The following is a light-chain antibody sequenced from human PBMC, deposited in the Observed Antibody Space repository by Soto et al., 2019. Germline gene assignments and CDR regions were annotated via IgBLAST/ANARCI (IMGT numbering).Light chain of an antibody. V-gene: IGKV3-15*01. J-gene: IGKJ5*01. CDR1: QRVYSN. Sequence: EIFMTLSADTLSVSPGKSATLFCRASQRVYSNLAWYQQRPGQAPRLLVYGASTRATGVPARFSGRGSGTEFTLTISSLQSEDFAVYYCQQYTNWPPNTFGQGTRLEIK. CDR3: QQYTNWPPNT. CDR2: GAS.